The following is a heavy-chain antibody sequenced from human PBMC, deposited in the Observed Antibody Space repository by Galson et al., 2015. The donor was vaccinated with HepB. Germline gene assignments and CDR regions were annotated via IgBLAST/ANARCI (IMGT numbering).Heavy chain of an antibody. J-gene: IGHJ6*02. CDR3: ASLWFGELWTGMDV. V-gene: IGHV3-48*02. CDR1: GFTFSSYS. Sequence: LRLSCAASGFTFSSYSMNWVRQAPGKGLEWVSYISSSSSTIYYADSVKGRSTISRDNAKNSLYLQMNSLRDEDTAVYYCASLWFGELWTGMDVWGQGTTVTVSS. CDR2: ISSSSSTI. D-gene: IGHD3-10*01.